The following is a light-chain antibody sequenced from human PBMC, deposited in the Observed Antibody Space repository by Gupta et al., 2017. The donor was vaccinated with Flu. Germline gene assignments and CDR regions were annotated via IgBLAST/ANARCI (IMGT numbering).Light chain of an antibody. CDR3: CSYTGSATRWV. CDR2: EVT. Sequence: TLSCAGPSRVLGCYNHVSWYRLTSCEAPNLLLYEVTKRPSGVAVRCSGSNSDHTASLTITELLADDDATYHCCSYTGSATRWVFGGGTTVTVL. J-gene: IGLJ3*02. V-gene: IGLV2-11*03. CDR1: SRVLGCYNH.